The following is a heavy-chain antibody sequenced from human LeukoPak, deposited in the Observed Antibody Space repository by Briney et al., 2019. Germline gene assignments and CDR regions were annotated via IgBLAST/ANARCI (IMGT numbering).Heavy chain of an antibody. CDR3: ARGFGGNLGY. CDR1: GGSFSGYY. J-gene: IGHJ4*02. CDR2: INHSGST. V-gene: IGHV4-34*01. D-gene: IGHD4-23*01. Sequence: PSEPLSLTCAVYGGSFSGYYWSWIRQPPGKGLEWIEEINHSGSTNYNPSLKSQVTISVDTSKNQFSLKVGSVTAADTAVYYCARGFGGNLGYWGQGTLVTVSS.